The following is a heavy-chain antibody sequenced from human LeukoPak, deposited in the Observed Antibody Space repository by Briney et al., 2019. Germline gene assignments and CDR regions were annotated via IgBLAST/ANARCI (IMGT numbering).Heavy chain of an antibody. Sequence: GRSLRLSRAPSGFTFNNYVMSSIRQTPRKGLEWASAIGGSGDATYYADSVKGWFTISRDNSRNTLYLQMNSLRAEDMAIYYCAKGSRDSRPYYFDFWGLGTLVTVSS. D-gene: IGHD3-3*01. CDR2: IGGSGDAT. CDR3: AKGSRDSRPYYFDF. J-gene: IGHJ4*02. V-gene: IGHV3-23*01. CDR1: GFTFNNYV.